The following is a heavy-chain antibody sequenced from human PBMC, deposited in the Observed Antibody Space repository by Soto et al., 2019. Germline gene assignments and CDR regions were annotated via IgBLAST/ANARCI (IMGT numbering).Heavy chain of an antibody. J-gene: IGHJ6*02. CDR1: GFTFSSYA. CDR3: AKDPSSWDTKSHYYYYYGMDV. CDR2: ISGSGGST. Sequence: GGSLRLSCAASGFTFSSYAMSWVRQAPGKGLEWVSAISGSGGSTYYADSVKGRFTISRDNSKNTLYLQMNSLRAEDTAVYYCAKDPSSWDTKSHYYYYYGMDVWGQGTTVTVSS. D-gene: IGHD6-13*01. V-gene: IGHV3-23*01.